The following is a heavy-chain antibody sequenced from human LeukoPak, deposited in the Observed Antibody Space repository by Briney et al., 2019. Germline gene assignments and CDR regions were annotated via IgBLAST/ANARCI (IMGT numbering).Heavy chain of an antibody. CDR1: GDSISLYY. CDR3: ARDTPGGYDFWWFDP. Sequence: PSETLSLTCTVSGDSISLYYWSWIREPPGKGLEWIGYNTYFGSASYNPSLKSRVTISVDTSKNQFSLKLSSVTAADTAVYYCARDTPGGYDFWWFDPWGQGTLVTVSS. D-gene: IGHD5-12*01. V-gene: IGHV4-59*01. J-gene: IGHJ5*02. CDR2: NTYFGSA.